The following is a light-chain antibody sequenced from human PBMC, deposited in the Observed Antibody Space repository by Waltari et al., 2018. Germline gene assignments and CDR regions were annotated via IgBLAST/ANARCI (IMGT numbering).Light chain of an antibody. CDR1: QSISSN. J-gene: IGKJ2*01. CDR2: GAS. V-gene: IGKV3-15*01. CDR3: QHYNSWPPYT. Sequence: EIVMTQSPATLSVSPGERATLSCRASQSISSNLAWYQQKPGQAPRLLIYGASTRATGIPARFSGSGSGTEFTLTIGSLQSEDFVVYYCQHYNSWPPYTFGQGTKLEIK.